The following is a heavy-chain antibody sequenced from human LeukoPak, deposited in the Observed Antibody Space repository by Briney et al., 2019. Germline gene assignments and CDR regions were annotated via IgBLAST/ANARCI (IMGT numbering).Heavy chain of an antibody. CDR2: INPNSGGT. J-gene: IGHJ4*02. Sequence: ASVKVSRKASGYTFTTQYIHWVRQAAGQGLEWLGWINPNSGGTKYAQNFQGRVTMTRDTSITTAYMELNWLTTADTAMYYCARGNDYGDYWGQGTPVTVSS. CDR1: GYTFTTQY. V-gene: IGHV1-2*02. D-gene: IGHD2-8*01. CDR3: ARGNDYGDY.